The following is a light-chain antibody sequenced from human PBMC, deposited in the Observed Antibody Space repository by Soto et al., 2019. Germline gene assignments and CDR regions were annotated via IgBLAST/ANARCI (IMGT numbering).Light chain of an antibody. CDR1: QSVSSN. CDR3: QQYNNWPPLT. J-gene: IGKJ5*01. V-gene: IGKV3D-15*01. CDR2: GAS. Sequence: EIVMTQSPSTLSVSPGERATLSCMASQSVSSNLAWYQQKPGQAPRLLIYGASTRATGIPAMFSGSGSGTEFTLTISSLQSEDFAVYYCQQYNNWPPLTFGQGTRLEIK.